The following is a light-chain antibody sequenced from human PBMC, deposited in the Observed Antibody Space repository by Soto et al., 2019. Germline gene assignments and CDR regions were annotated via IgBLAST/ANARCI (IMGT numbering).Light chain of an antibody. V-gene: IGLV2-8*01. Sequence: QSVLTQHPSASGAPGQSVTISCTGTSSDVGGYNYVSWCQQHPGKPPKLIIYEVSKRPSGVPDRFFGSKSGNTASLTVSGLQAEDEADYYCSSYAGSNNYVFGTGTKVTVL. J-gene: IGLJ1*01. CDR3: SSYAGSNNYV. CDR1: SSDVGGYNY. CDR2: EVS.